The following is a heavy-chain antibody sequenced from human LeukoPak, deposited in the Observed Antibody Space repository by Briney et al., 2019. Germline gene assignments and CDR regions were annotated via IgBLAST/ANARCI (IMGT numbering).Heavy chain of an antibody. D-gene: IGHD3-22*01. CDR3: ARVDYYDSSGYYIHDAFDI. CDR2: IYTSGST. J-gene: IGHJ3*02. V-gene: IGHV4-4*07. CDR1: GGSISTYY. Sequence: PSETLSLTCTVSGGSISTYYWSWIRQPAGKGLEWMGRIYTSGSTNYNPSLKSRVTMSVDTSKNQFSLKLSSVTAADTAVYYCARVDYYDSSGYYIHDAFDIWGQGTMVTVSS.